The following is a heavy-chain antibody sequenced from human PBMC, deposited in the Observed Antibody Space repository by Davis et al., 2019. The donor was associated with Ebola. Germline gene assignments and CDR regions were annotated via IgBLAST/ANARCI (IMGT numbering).Heavy chain of an antibody. CDR3: ARGEAAAGTIDY. CDR2: IYYSGST. Sequence: PSETLSLTCTVSGGSISSYYWSWIRQPPGKGLEWIGYIYYSGSTNYNPSLKSRVTISVDTSKNQFSLKLSSVTAADTAVYYCARGEAAAGTIDYWGQGTLVTVSS. J-gene: IGHJ4*01. CDR1: GGSISSYY. D-gene: IGHD6-13*01. V-gene: IGHV4-59*01.